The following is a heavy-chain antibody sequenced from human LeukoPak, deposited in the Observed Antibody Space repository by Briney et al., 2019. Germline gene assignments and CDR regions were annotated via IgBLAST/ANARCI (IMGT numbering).Heavy chain of an antibody. CDR3: ASYCSGGSCYSSYYYGMDV. CDR1: GGTFSSYA. J-gene: IGHJ6*02. V-gene: IGHV1-69*01. D-gene: IGHD2-15*01. CDR2: IIPIFGTA. Sequence: VKVSCKASGGTFSSYAISWVRQAPGQGLEWMGGIIPIFGTANYAQKFQGRVTITADESTSTAYMELSSLRSEDTAVYYCASYCSGGSCYSSYYYGMDVWGQGTTVTVSS.